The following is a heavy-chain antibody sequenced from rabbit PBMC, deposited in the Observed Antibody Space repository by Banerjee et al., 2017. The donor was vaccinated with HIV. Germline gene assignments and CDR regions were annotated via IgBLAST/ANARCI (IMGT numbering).Heavy chain of an antibody. CDR3: ARDHPYAVYGGHGYADL. V-gene: IGHV1S40*01. Sequence: QSLEESGGDLAKPVASLTVTCTASGFTRSSYWICWVPQAPGKGLEWIACIYTGSGTTYYASWAKGRYTISKTSSTTVTLQMTSLTAADTATYFCARDHPYAVYGGHGYADLWGPGTLVTVS. CDR1: GFTRSSYW. D-gene: IGHD6-1*01. J-gene: IGHJ6*01. CDR2: IYTGSGTT.